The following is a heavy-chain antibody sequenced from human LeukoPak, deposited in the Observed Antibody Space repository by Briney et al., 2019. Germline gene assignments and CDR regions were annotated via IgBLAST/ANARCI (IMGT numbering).Heavy chain of an antibody. J-gene: IGHJ4*02. D-gene: IGHD4-23*01. V-gene: IGHV3-23*01. CDR1: GFTFSSYA. CDR3: ARDYGGSSPFDY. CDR2: ISGSGGST. Sequence: NPGGSLRLSCAASGFTFSSYAMSWVRQAPGKGLEWVSAISGSGGSTYYADSVKGWFTISRDNSKNTLYLQMNSLRAEDTAVYYCARDYGGSSPFDYWGQGTLVTVSS.